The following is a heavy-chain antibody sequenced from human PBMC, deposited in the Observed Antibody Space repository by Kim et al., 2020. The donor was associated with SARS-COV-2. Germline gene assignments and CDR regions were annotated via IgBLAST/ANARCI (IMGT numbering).Heavy chain of an antibody. V-gene: IGHV7-4-1*02. CDR3: ARDPVVAGMSNWFDP. CDR1: GYTFTSYA. Sequence: ASVKVSCKASGYTFTSYAMNWVRQAPGQGLEWMGWINTNTGNPTYAQGFTGRFVFSLGTSVSTAYLQISSLKAEDTAVYYCARDPVVAGMSNWFDPWGQGTLVTVSS. D-gene: IGHD6-19*01. CDR2: INTNTGNP. J-gene: IGHJ5*02.